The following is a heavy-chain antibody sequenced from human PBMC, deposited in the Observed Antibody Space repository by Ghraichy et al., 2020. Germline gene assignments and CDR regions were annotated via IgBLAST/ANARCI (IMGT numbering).Heavy chain of an antibody. CDR3: ARGAYDSSGYYVYYYYYMDV. CDR2: IYSGGST. Sequence: GESLNISCAAPGFTVSSNYMSWVRQAPGKGLEWVSVIYSGGSTYYADSVKGRFTISRDNSKNTLYLQMNSLRAEDTAVYYCARGAYDSSGYYVYYYYYMDVWGKGTTVTVSS. D-gene: IGHD3-22*01. J-gene: IGHJ6*03. V-gene: IGHV3-53*01. CDR1: GFTVSSNY.